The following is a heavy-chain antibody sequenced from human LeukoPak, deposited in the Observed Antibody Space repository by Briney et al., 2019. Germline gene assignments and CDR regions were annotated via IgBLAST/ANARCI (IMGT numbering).Heavy chain of an antibody. J-gene: IGHJ3*02. CDR2: INHSGST. V-gene: IGHV4-34*01. D-gene: IGHD4-23*01. Sequence: SETLSLTCAVYGGSFSGYYWSWIRQPPGKGLEWIGEINHSGSTNYNPSLKSRVTISVDTSKNQFSLKLSSVTAADTAVYYCARVTTVAPEAFDIRGQGTMVTVSS. CDR3: ARVTTVAPEAFDI. CDR1: GGSFSGYY.